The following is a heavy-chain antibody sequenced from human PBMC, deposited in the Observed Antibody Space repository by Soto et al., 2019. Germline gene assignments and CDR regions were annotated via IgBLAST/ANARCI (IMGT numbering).Heavy chain of an antibody. D-gene: IGHD3-10*01. Sequence: EVQLLESGGGLVQPGGSLRLSCTGAGFTFSDYAMSWVRQAPGKGLEWVSSINDNGVGTYYADSVKGRFTISRDKSKHTLFLLMNTLRADDAAVYYCATSESSHKAAYWGQGTLVTVSS. J-gene: IGHJ4*02. CDR2: INDNGVGT. CDR1: GFTFSDYA. V-gene: IGHV3-23*01. CDR3: ATSESSHKAAY.